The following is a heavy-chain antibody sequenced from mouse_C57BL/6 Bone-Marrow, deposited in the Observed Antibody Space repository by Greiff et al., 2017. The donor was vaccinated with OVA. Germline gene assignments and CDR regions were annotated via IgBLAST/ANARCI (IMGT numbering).Heavy chain of an antibody. D-gene: IGHD2-2*01. V-gene: IGHV1-54*01. CDR2: INPGSGGT. CDR3: ARGGYDGDY. J-gene: IGHJ2*01. CDR1: GYAFTNYL. Sequence: QVHVKQSGAELVRPGTSVKVSCKASGYAFTNYLIEWVKQRPGQGLEWIGVINPGSGGTNSNEKFKGKATLTADKSSSTAYMQLSSLTSEDSAVYFCARGGYDGDYWGQGTTLTVSS.